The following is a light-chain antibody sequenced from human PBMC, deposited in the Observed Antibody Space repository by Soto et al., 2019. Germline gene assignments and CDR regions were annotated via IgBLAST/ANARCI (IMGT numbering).Light chain of an antibody. CDR1: SGHSSYA. CDR3: QLGGTGKL. CDR2: LNSDGSH. V-gene: IGLV4-69*01. Sequence: QLVLTQSPSASASLGASVKLTCTLSSGHSSYAIAWHKQQPEKGPRYLMKLNSDGSHRMGDGIPDRFSGSSSGAERYLTISILQSEDEDDYYCQLGGTGKLFGGGTKLTVL. J-gene: IGLJ2*01.